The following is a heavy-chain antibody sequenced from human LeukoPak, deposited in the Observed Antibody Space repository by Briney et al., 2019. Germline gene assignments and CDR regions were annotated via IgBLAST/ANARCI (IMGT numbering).Heavy chain of an antibody. V-gene: IGHV4-4*08. D-gene: IGHD3-22*01. Sequence: SETLSVTCTVSGGSISGSHWNWMRQPPGKGLEWIGYVYSNGNTEYKPSLKSRVTISADTSKNQFSLKLTSVTAADTAIYYCARRNDIDVWSQGTMVTVSS. CDR1: GGSISGSH. J-gene: IGHJ3*01. CDR3: ARRNDIDV. CDR2: VYSNGNT.